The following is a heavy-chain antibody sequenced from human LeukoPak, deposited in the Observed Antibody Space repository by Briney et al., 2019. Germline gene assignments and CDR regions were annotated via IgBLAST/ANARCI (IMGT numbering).Heavy chain of an antibody. CDR2: IYSAGGT. Sequence: GGSLRLSCAASGFTVSSNYMTWVRQAPGKGLEWVSLIYSAGGTYYADSVKGRFTISRDDSKNTLYLQMNSLRAEDTAVYYCAKTYSSGWLGDFDCWGQGTLVTVSS. J-gene: IGHJ4*02. V-gene: IGHV3-53*01. CDR1: GFTVSSNY. CDR3: AKTYSSGWLGDFDC. D-gene: IGHD6-19*01.